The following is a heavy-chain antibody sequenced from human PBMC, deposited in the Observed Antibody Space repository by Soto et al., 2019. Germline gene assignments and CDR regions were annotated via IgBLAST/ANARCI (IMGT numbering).Heavy chain of an antibody. CDR3: ARYGDGNDVGYFDY. V-gene: IGHV1-69*02. CDR1: GGTFSSYT. Sequence: QVQLVQSGAEVKKPGCSVKVSCTASGGTFSSYTISWVRQAPGQGLEWMGRIIPILGIPNYAQKFQGRVTITADKSTRTTYMELSRLRSEDTAVYYCARYGDGNDVGYFDYWGQGTLVTVSS. CDR2: IIPILGIP. J-gene: IGHJ4*02. D-gene: IGHD1-1*01.